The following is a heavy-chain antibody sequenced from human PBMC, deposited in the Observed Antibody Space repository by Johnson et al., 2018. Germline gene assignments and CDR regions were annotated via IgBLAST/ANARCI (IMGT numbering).Heavy chain of an antibody. CDR2: ISWNSDNI. CDR3: AKDLYFHYYGMDV. Sequence: VQLVQSGGGLVQPGRSXRLSCAASGFTFAEHAMHWVRQVPGRGLEWFSVISWNSDNIGYADSVKGRFTISRDNANNIVYLQMNSLRAEDTALYYCAKDLYFHYYGMDVWGQGTTVTVSS. J-gene: IGHJ6*02. D-gene: IGHD3-10*01. V-gene: IGHV3-9*01. CDR1: GFTFAEHA.